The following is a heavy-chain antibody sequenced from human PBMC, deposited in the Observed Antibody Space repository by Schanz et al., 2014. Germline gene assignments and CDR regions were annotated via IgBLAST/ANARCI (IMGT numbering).Heavy chain of an antibody. CDR2: IKDDGRET. CDR1: GFTVNTNY. D-gene: IGHD1-7*01. Sequence: EVQLVESGGGLIQPGGSLRLSCAVSGFTVNTNYMSWVRQAPGKGLEWVANIKDDGRETYYVDSVKGRFTISRDNAKNALYLQMNSLRAEDTAVYYCAKGRMTATNFFDSWGQGTLVTVSS. V-gene: IGHV3-7*01. CDR3: AKGRMTATNFFDS. J-gene: IGHJ4*02.